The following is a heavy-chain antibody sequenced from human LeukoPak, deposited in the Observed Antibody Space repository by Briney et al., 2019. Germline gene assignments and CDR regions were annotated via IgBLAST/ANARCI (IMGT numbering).Heavy chain of an antibody. D-gene: IGHD6-19*01. CDR1: GFTFSSYA. Sequence: GGSLTLSCPASGFTFSSYAMSWVRQAPGKGLEWVAGITGIGGSTYYEDSVNGRFTISRDNSKNTLYLQMNSLRAEDTAVYYCANGGSIAVATPIDYWGQGTLVTVSS. CDR2: ITGIGGST. CDR3: ANGGSIAVATPIDY. J-gene: IGHJ4*02. V-gene: IGHV3-23*01.